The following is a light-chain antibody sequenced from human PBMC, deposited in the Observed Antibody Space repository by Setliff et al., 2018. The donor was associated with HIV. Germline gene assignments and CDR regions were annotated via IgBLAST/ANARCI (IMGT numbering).Light chain of an antibody. CDR1: SSNIGNSY. CDR2: DNN. Sequence: QSVLTQPPSVSAAPRQKVTISCSGSSSNIGNSYVSWYQQLPGTAPKLLIYDNNKRPSGIPDRFSGSKSGTSATLGITGLQTGDEADYYCGTWDSSLSAGVFGGGTKVTVL. V-gene: IGLV1-51*01. J-gene: IGLJ2*01. CDR3: GTWDSSLSAGV.